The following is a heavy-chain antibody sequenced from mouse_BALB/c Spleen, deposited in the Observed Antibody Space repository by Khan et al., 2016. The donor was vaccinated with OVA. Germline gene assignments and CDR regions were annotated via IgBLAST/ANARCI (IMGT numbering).Heavy chain of an antibody. V-gene: IGHV3-8*02. D-gene: IGHD2-14*01. CDR1: GDSITSGY. Sequence: EVQLQESGPSLVKPSQTLSLTCSVTGDSITSGYWNWIRKFPGNKLEYMGYISSSDSTFYNPSLKSRLSITRDTSKNKYYLQLNSVTTEDAATYYCGRWNYRYDCCFDYWGQGTTLTVSS. J-gene: IGHJ2*01. CDR3: GRWNYRYDCCFDY. CDR2: ISSSDST.